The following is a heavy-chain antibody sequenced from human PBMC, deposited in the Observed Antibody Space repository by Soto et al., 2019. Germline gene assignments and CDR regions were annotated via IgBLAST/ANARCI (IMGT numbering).Heavy chain of an antibody. V-gene: IGHV1-8*02. CDR1: GYTFTSYD. CDR3: GIGYSSLRSKD. CDR2: MNPNSGNT. D-gene: IGHD6-19*01. Sequence: QVQLVQSGAEVKKPGASVKVSCKASGYTFTSYDINWVRQATGQGLEWMGWMNPNSGNTGYEQKFQGRVTMTRNTSISTAYRQLSSLRSEDTAVYYFGIGYSSLRSKDWGQGTLVTVSS. J-gene: IGHJ4*02.